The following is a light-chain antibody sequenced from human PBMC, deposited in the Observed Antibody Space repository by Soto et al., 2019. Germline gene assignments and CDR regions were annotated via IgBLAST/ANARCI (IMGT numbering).Light chain of an antibody. Sequence: QSALTQPRSVSGSPGQSVTISCTGTSSDVGSYKYVSWYQHHPGKAPKLMIFDVNKRPSGVPDRFSGSNSGNAASLTISGLQPEDEVDYFCCSVVHSDTVLFGGGTKLTVL. CDR1: SSDVGSYKY. J-gene: IGLJ3*02. CDR2: DVN. CDR3: CSVVHSDTVL. V-gene: IGLV2-11*01.